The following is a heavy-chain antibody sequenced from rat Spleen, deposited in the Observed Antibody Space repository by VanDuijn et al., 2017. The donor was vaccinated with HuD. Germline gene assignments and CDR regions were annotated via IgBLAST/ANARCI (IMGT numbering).Heavy chain of an antibody. J-gene: IGHJ2*01. D-gene: IGHD1-2*01. V-gene: IGHV2-13*01. Sequence: QVQLKESGPGLVQPSQTLSLTCTVSGFSLTTYHVSWVRQPPGKSLVWMGVIWGNGNTNYNSALKSRLSISRDTSKSQVYLKMNSLQTEDTATYYCARGDYSSPRGGYWGQGVTVTVSS. CDR1: GFSLTTYH. CDR3: ARGDYSSPRGGY. CDR2: IWGNGNT.